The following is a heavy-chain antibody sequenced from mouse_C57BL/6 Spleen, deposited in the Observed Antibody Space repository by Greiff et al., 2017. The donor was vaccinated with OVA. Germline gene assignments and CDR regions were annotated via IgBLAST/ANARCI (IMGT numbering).Heavy chain of an antibody. CDR2: ISSGSSTI. V-gene: IGHV5-17*01. D-gene: IGHD2-1*01. J-gene: IGHJ2*01. Sequence: VQLKQSGGGLVKPGGSLKLSCAASGFTFSDYGMHWVRQAPEKGLEWVAYISSGSSTIYYADTVKGRFTISRDNAKNTLFLQMTSLRSEDTAMYYCAREGYGNFDYWGQGTTLTVSS. CDR1: GFTFSDYG. CDR3: AREGYGNFDY.